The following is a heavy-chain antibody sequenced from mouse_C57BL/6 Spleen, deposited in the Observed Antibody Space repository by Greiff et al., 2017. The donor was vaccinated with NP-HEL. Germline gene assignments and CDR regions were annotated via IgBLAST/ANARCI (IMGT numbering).Heavy chain of an antibody. J-gene: IGHJ3*01. D-gene: IGHD4-1*01. CDR1: GYAFSSYW. Sequence: QVQLQQSGAELVKPGASVKISCKASGYAFSSYWMNWVKQRPGKGLEWIGQIYPGDGDTNYNGKFKGKATLTADKSSSTAYMQLSSLTSEDSAVYFCARGSDLGAWFAYWGQGTLVTVSA. CDR2: IYPGDGDT. CDR3: ARGSDLGAWFAY. V-gene: IGHV1-80*01.